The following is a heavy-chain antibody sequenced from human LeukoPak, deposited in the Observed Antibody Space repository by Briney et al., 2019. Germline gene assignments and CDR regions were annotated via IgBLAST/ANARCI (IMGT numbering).Heavy chain of an antibody. J-gene: IGHJ3*02. CDR3: ARRVEWVVTDAFDI. CDR1: GGSISSYY. D-gene: IGHD2-21*02. V-gene: IGHV4-39*07. Sequence: SETLSLTCTVSGGSISSYYWGWIRQPPGKGLEWIGSIYHSGSTNCNPSLKSRVTISVDKSKNQFSLKLSSVTAADTAVYYCARRVEWVVTDAFDIWGQGTMVTVSS. CDR2: IYHSGST.